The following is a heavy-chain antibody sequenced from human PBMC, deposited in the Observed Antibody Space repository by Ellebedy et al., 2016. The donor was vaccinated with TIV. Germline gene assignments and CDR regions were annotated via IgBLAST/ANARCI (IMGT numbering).Heavy chain of an antibody. CDR1: EFTFSSYG. CDR2: ISYDVSNE. J-gene: IGHJ4*02. V-gene: IGHV3-30*03. Sequence: PGGSLRLSCAASEFTFSSYGMHWVRQAPGKGLEWVAVISYDVSNEYYADSVKGRFTISRDNAKNTLYLQMNSLRTEDTAVYYCARANRTGITGGFYFDYWGQGALVTVSS. CDR3: ARANRTGITGGFYFDY. D-gene: IGHD1-7*01.